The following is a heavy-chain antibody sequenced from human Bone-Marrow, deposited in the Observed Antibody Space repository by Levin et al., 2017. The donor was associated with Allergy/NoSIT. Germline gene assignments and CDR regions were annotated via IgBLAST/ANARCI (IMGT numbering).Heavy chain of an antibody. Sequence: PLASVKVSCKASGYTFSDYYIQWVRQAPGQGLEWMGWLNPNSGGTNFPQKFQARVTLTSDTSTSTAYMELSGLTSDDTAVYYCATLSATYRGGFAYWGQGTLVTVSS. CDR2: LNPNSGGT. J-gene: IGHJ4*02. CDR1: GYTFSDYY. D-gene: IGHD3-16*01. CDR3: ATLSATYRGGFAY. V-gene: IGHV1-2*02.